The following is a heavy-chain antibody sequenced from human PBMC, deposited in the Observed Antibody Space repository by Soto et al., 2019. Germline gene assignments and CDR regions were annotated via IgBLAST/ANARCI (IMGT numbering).Heavy chain of an antibody. CDR1: GFTFSSYA. Sequence: GGSLRLPCAASGFTFSSYAMNWVRQAPGKGLEWVSGIRSSGGSTNYADSVKGRFTISRDNSKNTLYLQMNSLRAEDTAVYYCAKDAGVVPAATFDYWGQGTLVTVSS. D-gene: IGHD2-2*01. J-gene: IGHJ4*02. CDR2: IRSSGGST. CDR3: AKDAGVVPAATFDY. V-gene: IGHV3-23*01.